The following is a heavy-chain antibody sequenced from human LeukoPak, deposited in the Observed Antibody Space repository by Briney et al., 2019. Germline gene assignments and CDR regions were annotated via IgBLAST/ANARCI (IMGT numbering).Heavy chain of an antibody. CDR1: GYSISSGYY. V-gene: IGHV4-38-2*01. CDR3: ARIGCSGGSCYFDG. Sequence: SETLSLTCAVSGYSISSGYYWGWIRQPPGKGLEWIGSIYHSGSTNYNPSLKSRVTISVDTSKNQFSLKLSSVTAADTAVYYCARIGCSGGSCYFDGWGQGTLVTVSS. D-gene: IGHD2-15*01. CDR2: IYHSGST. J-gene: IGHJ4*02.